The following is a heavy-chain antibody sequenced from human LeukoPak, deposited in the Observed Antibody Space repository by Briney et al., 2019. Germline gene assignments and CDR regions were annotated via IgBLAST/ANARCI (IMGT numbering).Heavy chain of an antibody. J-gene: IGHJ3*02. V-gene: IGHV4-59*08. CDR1: GGSISSYY. CDR2: IYYSGST. CDR3: ARRGGTYYYDSSGYWHAFDI. Sequence: SETLSLTCTVSGGSISSYYLSWIRQPPGKGLEWIGYIYYSGSTNYNPSLESRVTISVDTSKNQFSLKLSSVTAADTAVYYCARRGGTYYYDSSGYWHAFDIWGQGTMVTVSS. D-gene: IGHD3-22*01.